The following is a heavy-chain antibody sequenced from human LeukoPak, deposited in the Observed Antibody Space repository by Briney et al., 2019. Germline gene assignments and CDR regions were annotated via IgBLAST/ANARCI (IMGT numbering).Heavy chain of an antibody. CDR3: AFSHYDYVWGSYRETDYFDY. J-gene: IGHJ4*02. D-gene: IGHD3-16*02. CDR1: GGTFSSYA. Sequence: ASVKVSCTASGGTFSSYAISWVRQAPGQGLEWMGGIIPIFGTANYAQKFQGRVTITADESTSTAYMELSSLRSEDTAVYYCAFSHYDYVWGSYRETDYFDYWGQGTLVTVSS. V-gene: IGHV1-69*13. CDR2: IIPIFGTA.